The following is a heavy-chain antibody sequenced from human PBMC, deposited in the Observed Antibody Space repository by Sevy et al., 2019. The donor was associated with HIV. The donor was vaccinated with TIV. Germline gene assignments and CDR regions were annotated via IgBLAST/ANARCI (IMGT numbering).Heavy chain of an antibody. CDR1: GFTFDDYA. V-gene: IGHV3-9*01. CDR3: AKHIRHGGSDFP. Sequence: GGSLRLSCAASGFTFDDYAMHWVRQAPGKGLEWVSGISWNSGSIGYAHSVKGRFTISRDNAKNSLYLQMNSLRAEDTALYYCAKHIRHGGSDFPWGQGTLVTVSS. CDR2: ISWNSGSI. D-gene: IGHD2-21*02. J-gene: IGHJ5*02.